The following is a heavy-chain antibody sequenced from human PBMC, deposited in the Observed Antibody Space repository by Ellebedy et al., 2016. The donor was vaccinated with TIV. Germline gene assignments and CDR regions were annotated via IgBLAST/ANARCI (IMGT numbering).Heavy chain of an antibody. CDR3: ANFASVTN. D-gene: IGHD4-17*01. CDR2: IKEDGSTT. V-gene: IGHV3-7*01. J-gene: IGHJ4*02. Sequence: GGSLRLXXTASGFISSGSWMHWVRQAPGKGLEWVANIKEDGSTTYYLDSVKGRFTISRDNAKNSLYLQMNSLRVEDTAVYYCANFASVTNWGQGTLVTVSS. CDR1: GFISSGSW.